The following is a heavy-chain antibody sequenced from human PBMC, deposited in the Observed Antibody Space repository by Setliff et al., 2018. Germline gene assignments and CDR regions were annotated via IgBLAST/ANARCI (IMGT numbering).Heavy chain of an antibody. V-gene: IGHV1-24*01. Sequence: ASVKVSCKVCGYTLTELSMHWVRQAPGKGLEWMGGFDPEDGETIYAQKFQGRVTMTRDTSTSTVYMELSSLRSEDTAVYYCAREWALDYWGQGTLVTVSS. CDR2: FDPEDGET. J-gene: IGHJ4*02. CDR1: GYTLTELS. CDR3: AREWALDY.